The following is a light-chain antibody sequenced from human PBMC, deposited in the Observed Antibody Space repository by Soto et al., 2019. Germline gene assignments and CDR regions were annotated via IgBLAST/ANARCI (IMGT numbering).Light chain of an antibody. CDR1: ENVRAF. CDR2: GAS. Sequence: EVDLTQSPATLSLSPGERATLSCRASENVRAFVDWYQQKPGQAPRLLIYGASNRATGIPARFSGSGSGTNYSLTIINLQPEDFAVYYCQQHSHRPPRTFGQGTKVEIQ. CDR3: QQHSHRPPRT. V-gene: IGKV3-11*01. J-gene: IGKJ1*01.